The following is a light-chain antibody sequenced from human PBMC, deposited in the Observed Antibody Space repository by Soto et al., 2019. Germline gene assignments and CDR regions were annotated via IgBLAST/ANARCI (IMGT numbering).Light chain of an antibody. CDR1: ASDVGSYNL. CDR3: CSYAGARTYVL. Sequence: QSALSQPASVSGSPGQSITISCTGSASDVGSYNLVSWYQQHPGKAPKLVIYEVTKRPSGISSRFSGSKSGITASLTISGLQAEDGGDYYCCSYAGARTYVLFGGGTKLTV. CDR2: EVT. V-gene: IGLV2-23*02. J-gene: IGLJ3*02.